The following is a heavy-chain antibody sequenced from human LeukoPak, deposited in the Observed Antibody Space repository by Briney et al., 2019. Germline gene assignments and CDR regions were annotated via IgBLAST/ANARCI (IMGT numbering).Heavy chain of an antibody. Sequence: PGGSLRLSCAASGFTFSSYGMHWVRQAPGKGLEWVAFIRYDGSNKYYADSVKGRFTISRDNSKNTLYLQMNSLRAEDTAVYYCAKIGGGSIAVAGGRDAFDIWGQGTMVTVSS. D-gene: IGHD6-19*01. V-gene: IGHV3-30*02. CDR3: AKIGGGSIAVAGGRDAFDI. CDR1: GFTFSSYG. CDR2: IRYDGSNK. J-gene: IGHJ3*02.